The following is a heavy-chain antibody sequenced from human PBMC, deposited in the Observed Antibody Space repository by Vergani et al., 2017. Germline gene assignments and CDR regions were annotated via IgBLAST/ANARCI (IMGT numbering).Heavy chain of an antibody. V-gene: IGHV3-48*03. Sequence: EVQLVESGGGLVQPGGSLRLSCAASGFTFSSYEMNWVRQAPGKGLEWVSYISSSGSTIYYADSVKGRFTISRDNAKNSLYLQMNSLRAEDTAVYYCARVQSSGWYYYYYGMDVWGQGTMVTVSS. CDR3: ARVQSSGWYYYYYGMDV. J-gene: IGHJ6*02. CDR1: GFTFSSYE. CDR2: ISSSGSTI. D-gene: IGHD6-19*01.